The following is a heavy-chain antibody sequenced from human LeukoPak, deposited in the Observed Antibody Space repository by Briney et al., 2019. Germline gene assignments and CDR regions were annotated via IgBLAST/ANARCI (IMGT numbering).Heavy chain of an antibody. CDR1: GYTFTGYY. Sequence: ASVKVSCKASGYTFTGYYMHWVRQAPGQGLEWMGWIIPIFGTANYAQKFQGRVTITTDESTSTAYMELSSLRSEDTAVYYCASAGGALGSDYYMDVWGKGTTVTVSS. D-gene: IGHD1-26*01. CDR2: IIPIFGTA. V-gene: IGHV1-69*05. J-gene: IGHJ6*03. CDR3: ASAGGALGSDYYMDV.